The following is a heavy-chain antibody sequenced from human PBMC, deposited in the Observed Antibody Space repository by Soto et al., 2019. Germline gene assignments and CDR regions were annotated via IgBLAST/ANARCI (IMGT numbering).Heavy chain of an antibody. Sequence: SETLSLTCAVYGGSFSGYYWSWIRQPPGKGLEWIGEINHSGSTNYNPSLKSRVTISVDTSKNQFSLKLGSVTAADTAVYYCARGGLKVAAAALLGGYFDYWGQGTLVTVSS. D-gene: IGHD6-13*01. V-gene: IGHV4-34*01. J-gene: IGHJ4*02. CDR1: GGSFSGYY. CDR3: ARGGLKVAAAALLGGYFDY. CDR2: INHSGST.